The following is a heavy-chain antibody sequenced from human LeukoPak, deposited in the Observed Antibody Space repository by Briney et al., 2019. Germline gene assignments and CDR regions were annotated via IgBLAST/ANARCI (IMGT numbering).Heavy chain of an antibody. Sequence: PGGSLRLSCAASGFTFSSYAMSWVRQAPGKGLEWVSTISETGRSTYYADSVKGQFTISRDNSKNTLYLQMNSLRAEDTAVYYCAKDRGGGEWLLPDYWGQGTLVTVSS. CDR3: AKDRGGGEWLLPDY. CDR2: ISETGRST. CDR1: GFTFSSYA. J-gene: IGHJ4*02. D-gene: IGHD3-22*01. V-gene: IGHV3-23*01.